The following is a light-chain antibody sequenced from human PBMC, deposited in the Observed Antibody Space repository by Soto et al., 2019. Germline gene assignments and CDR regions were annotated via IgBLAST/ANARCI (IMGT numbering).Light chain of an antibody. J-gene: IGKJ1*01. CDR2: LTY. Sequence: DIQITQSPSSLSASVGDRVTIPCRASQGIGNDLGWYQQKPGKAPKRLIYLTYSLQTGVPSRFSGSGSGTEFSLTISRLQPEDSATYFCLQHNAYPRTFGQGTKVDIK. V-gene: IGKV1-17*01. CDR3: LQHNAYPRT. CDR1: QGIGND.